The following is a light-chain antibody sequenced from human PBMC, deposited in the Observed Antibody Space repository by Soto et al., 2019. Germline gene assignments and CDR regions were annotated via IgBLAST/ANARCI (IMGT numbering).Light chain of an antibody. J-gene: IGKJ2*01. CDR2: WSS. V-gene: IGKV4-1*01. Sequence: VVTQFPDSLTVSLGERDAIDCKSSHSLLYNSSHYLAWYQQKPGQPPKLLIYWSSTRESGVPARFSGSGSGTNFTLTISGMQAEDAGVYYCQQYYTTPYTFGQGTNLAI. CDR3: QQYYTTPYT. CDR1: HSLLYNSSHY.